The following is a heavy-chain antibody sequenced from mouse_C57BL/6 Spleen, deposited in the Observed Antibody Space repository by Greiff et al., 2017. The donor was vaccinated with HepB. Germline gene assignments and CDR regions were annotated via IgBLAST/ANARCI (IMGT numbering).Heavy chain of an antibody. V-gene: IGHV3-6*01. CDR2: ISYDGSN. CDR3: ARDKLHYYGSSYGAMDY. J-gene: IGHJ4*01. Sequence: EVHLVESGPGLVKPSQSLSLTCSVTGYSITSGYYWNWIRQFPGNKLEWMGYISYDGSNNYNPSLKNRISITRDTSKNQFFLKLNSVTTEDTATYYCARDKLHYYGSSYGAMDYWGQGTSVTVSS. CDR1: GYSITSGYY. D-gene: IGHD1-1*01.